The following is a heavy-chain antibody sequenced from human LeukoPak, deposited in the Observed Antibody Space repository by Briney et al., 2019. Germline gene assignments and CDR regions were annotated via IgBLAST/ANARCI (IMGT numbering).Heavy chain of an antibody. V-gene: IGHV3-30*02. J-gene: IGHJ3*02. Sequence: GGSLRLSCAASGFTFSSYGMHWVRQAPGKGLEWAAFIRYDGSNKYYADSVKGRFTISRDNSKNTLYLQMNSLRAEDTAVYYCAKVPGSFDAFDIWGQGTMVTVSS. CDR2: IRYDGSNK. CDR3: AKVPGSFDAFDI. CDR1: GFTFSSYG. D-gene: IGHD2-15*01.